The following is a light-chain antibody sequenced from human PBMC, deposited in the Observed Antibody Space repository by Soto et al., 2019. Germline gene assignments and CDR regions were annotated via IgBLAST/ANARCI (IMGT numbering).Light chain of an antibody. CDR2: GAS. CDR1: QSVSSY. V-gene: IGKV3-15*01. CDR3: QHLNSFPLT. Sequence: IGWAQAQATLSLSPGERATLSCRASQSVSSYLAWYQQKPGQAPRLLIYGASTRATGIPARFSGSGSGTEFTLTINSLQPEDFATYYCQHLNSFPLTFGGGTKVDIK. J-gene: IGKJ4*01.